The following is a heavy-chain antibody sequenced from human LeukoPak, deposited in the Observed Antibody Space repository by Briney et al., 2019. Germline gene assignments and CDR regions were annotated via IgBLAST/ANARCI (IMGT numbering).Heavy chain of an antibody. Sequence: SETLSLTCTVSGVSISSSNSYWGWIRQPPGKGLEWIGSIYYSGSTYYNPSLKSRVTISVDTSKNQFSLKLSSVTAADTAVYYCARHGRNYYDSSGYNPRGAFDIWGQGTMVTVSS. CDR2: IYYSGST. D-gene: IGHD3-22*01. CDR3: ARHGRNYYDSSGYNPRGAFDI. V-gene: IGHV4-39*01. J-gene: IGHJ3*02. CDR1: GVSISSSNSY.